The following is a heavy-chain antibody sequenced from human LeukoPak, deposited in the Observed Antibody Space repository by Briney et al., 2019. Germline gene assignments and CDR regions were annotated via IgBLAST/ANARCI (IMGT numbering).Heavy chain of an antibody. J-gene: IGHJ6*03. CDR3: ARGQGHGRVPYYMDV. V-gene: IGHV4-34*01. CDR1: GGSFSGYY. Sequence: PSETLSLTCAVYGGSFSGYYWSWIRPPPGKGMEWNGEINHSGSTNYNPSLKSRVTISVDTSKNQFSLKLSSVTAADTAVYYCARGQGHGRVPYYMDVWGKGTTVTVSS. CDR2: INHSGST. D-gene: IGHD3-10*02.